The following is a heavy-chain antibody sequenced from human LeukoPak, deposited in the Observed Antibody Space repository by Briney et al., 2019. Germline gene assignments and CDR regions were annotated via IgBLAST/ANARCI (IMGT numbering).Heavy chain of an antibody. V-gene: IGHV2-5*01. D-gene: IGHD3-10*01. CDR2: IYWNDDK. CDR3: AHSMVRGVSVVAFDY. CDR1: GFLLSTSGVG. J-gene: IGHJ4*02. Sequence: ESGPTLLKPRQTLTLTCTFSGFLLSTSGVGVGWIGHPPAKALEWLALIYWNDDKRYSPSLKSRLTITKDTSKIQVVLTMTNMDPVDTATYYCAHSMVRGVSVVAFDYWGQGTLVTVSS.